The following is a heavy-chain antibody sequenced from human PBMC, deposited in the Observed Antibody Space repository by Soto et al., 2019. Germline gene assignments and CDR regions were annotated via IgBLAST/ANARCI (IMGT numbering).Heavy chain of an antibody. CDR1: GFTVSSNY. CDR2: IYSGGST. D-gene: IGHD3-22*01. V-gene: IGHV3-53*01. J-gene: IGHJ4*02. Sequence: GGSLRLSCAASGFTVSSNYMSWVRQAPGKGLEWVSVIYSGGSTYYADSVKGRFTISRDNSKNTLYLQMNSLRAEDTAVYYCARVFYDSSGSLDYWGQGTLVTVSS. CDR3: ARVFYDSSGSLDY.